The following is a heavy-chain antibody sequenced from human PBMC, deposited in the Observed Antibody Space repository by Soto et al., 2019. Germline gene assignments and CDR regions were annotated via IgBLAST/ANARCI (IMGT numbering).Heavy chain of an antibody. V-gene: IGHV3-21*01. CDR3: AKDPVTATLGDYYYGMDV. CDR2: ISSSSSYI. Sequence: GGSLRLSWTASGFTFSSYSMNWVRQGPGKGLEWVSSISSSSSYIYYADSVKGRFTISRDNSKNTLYLQMNSLRAEDTAVYYCAKDPVTATLGDYYYGMDVWGQGTTVTVSS. CDR1: GFTFSSYS. D-gene: IGHD2-21*02. J-gene: IGHJ6*02.